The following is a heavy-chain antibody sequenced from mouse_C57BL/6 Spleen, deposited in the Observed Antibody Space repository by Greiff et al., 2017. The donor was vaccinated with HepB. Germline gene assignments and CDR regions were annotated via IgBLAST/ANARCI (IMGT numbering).Heavy chain of an antibody. CDR3: ARPYSNYDYAMDY. D-gene: IGHD2-5*01. V-gene: IGHV5-9*01. J-gene: IGHJ4*01. CDR2: ISGGGGNT. Sequence: EVNVVESGGGLVKPGGSLKLSCAASGFTFSSYTMSWVRQTPEKRLEWVATISGGGGNTYYPDSVKGRFTISRDNAKNTLYLQMSSLRSEDTALYYCARPYSNYDYAMDYWGQGTSVTVSS. CDR1: GFTFSSYT.